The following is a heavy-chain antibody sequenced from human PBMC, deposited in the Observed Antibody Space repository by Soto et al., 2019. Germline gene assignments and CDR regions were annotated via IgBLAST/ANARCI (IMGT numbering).Heavy chain of an antibody. CDR1: GGSIYTGGFY. V-gene: IGHV4-31*03. CDR3: ATSLVTSRARVDY. CDR2: IYYTGST. D-gene: IGHD1-26*01. J-gene: IGHJ4*02. Sequence: KTSETLSLTCTVSGGSIYTGGFYWSWIRQLPGKGLEWLGYIYYTGSTQYTPSLKSRLSISTDTSDNQFSLRLNSVTAVDTAVYYCATSLVTSRARVDYWGQGTPVTVSS.